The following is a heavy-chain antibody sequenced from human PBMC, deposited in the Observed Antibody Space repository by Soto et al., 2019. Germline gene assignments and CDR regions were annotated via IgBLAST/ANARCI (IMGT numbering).Heavy chain of an antibody. J-gene: IGHJ6*02. V-gene: IGHV4-61*01. D-gene: IGHD3-22*01. Sequence: QVQLQESGPGLVKPSETLSLTCTVSGGSVSSGSYYWSWIRQPPGKGLEWIGYIYYSGSTNYNPSLTSLVTISVDTSKTQFSLKLSSVTAADTAVYYCARGANYYDSTRYGMDVWGQGTTVTVSS. CDR2: IYYSGST. CDR3: ARGANYYDSTRYGMDV. CDR1: GGSVSSGSYY.